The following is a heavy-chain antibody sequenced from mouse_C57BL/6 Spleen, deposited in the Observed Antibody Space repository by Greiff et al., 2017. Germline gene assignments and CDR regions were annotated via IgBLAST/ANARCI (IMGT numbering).Heavy chain of an antibody. CDR3: ARSRDVHY. CDR1: GYAFSSSW. CDR2: IYPGDGDT. J-gene: IGHJ2*01. D-gene: IGHD3-3*01. Sequence: QVQLKQSGPELVKPGASVKISCKASGYAFSSSWMNWVKQRPGKGLEWIGRIYPGDGDTNYNGKFKGKATLTADKSSSTAYMQLSSLTSDDSAVYFCARSRDVHYWGQGTTLTVSS. V-gene: IGHV1-82*01.